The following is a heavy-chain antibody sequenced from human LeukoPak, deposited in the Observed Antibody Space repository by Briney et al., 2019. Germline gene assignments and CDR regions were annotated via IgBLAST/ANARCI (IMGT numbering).Heavy chain of an antibody. CDR3: ARAPIVGATGVYYGLDV. Sequence: GSLRLSCAASRFTFSYYWMSWVRQAPGKGLEWVATIKQDGSKKYYVDSVKGRFTISRDNAKSSLFLQMNSLRAEDTAVYYCARAPIVGATGVYYGLDVWGQGTTVTVSS. CDR2: IKQDGSKK. D-gene: IGHD1-26*01. CDR1: RFTFSYYW. V-gene: IGHV3-7*01. J-gene: IGHJ6*02.